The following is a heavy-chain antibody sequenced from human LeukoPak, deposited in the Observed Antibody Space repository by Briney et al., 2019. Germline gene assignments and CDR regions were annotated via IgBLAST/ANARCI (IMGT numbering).Heavy chain of an antibody. CDR2: ISSYGGST. CDR3: ARISRSHDYDY. Sequence: GGPLRLSCAASGFNLSSYSMHWVRQAPGKGLEYVSAISSYGGSTYYANSVKDRFTISRDNSKNTVYLQMGSLRTEDMAVYYCARISRSHDYDYWGQGTLVTVSS. V-gene: IGHV3-64*01. D-gene: IGHD6-6*01. CDR1: GFNLSSYS. J-gene: IGHJ4*02.